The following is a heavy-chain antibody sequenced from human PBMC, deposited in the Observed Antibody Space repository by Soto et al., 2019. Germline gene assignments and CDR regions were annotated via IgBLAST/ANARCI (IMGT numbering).Heavy chain of an antibody. D-gene: IGHD2-8*02. CDR3: ARDILSVGPRANDAFDV. CDR1: GFTFSDHL. Sequence: QVQLVQSGAEVRKPGASVNISCRASGFTFSDHLINWVRQVPGQSLEWMGWINPDKGNTKYSQTFKGRVTIARHSSASIVYVEVSALTSEDTAVFYCARDILSVGPRANDAFDVWGQGTMVTVSS. J-gene: IGHJ3*01. CDR2: INPDKGNT. V-gene: IGHV1-3*01.